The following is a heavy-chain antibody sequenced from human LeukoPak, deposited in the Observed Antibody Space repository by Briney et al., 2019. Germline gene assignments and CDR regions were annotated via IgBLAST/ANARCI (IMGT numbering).Heavy chain of an antibody. Sequence: SETLSPTCPVSGGSLSTFYRSWVRPPPGKGMGWVGYIFYSGSTNYNPSLKSRATISGDTSKNQFSLKLSSVTAADTAVYYCARDRVGQQLVGRNYYYYYMDVWGKGTTVTISS. CDR1: GGSLSTFY. CDR2: IFYSGST. V-gene: IGHV4-59*01. J-gene: IGHJ6*03. CDR3: ARDRVGQQLVGRNYYYYYMDV. D-gene: IGHD6-13*01.